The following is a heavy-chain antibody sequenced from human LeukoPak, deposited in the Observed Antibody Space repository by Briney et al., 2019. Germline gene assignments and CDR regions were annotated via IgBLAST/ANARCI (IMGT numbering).Heavy chain of an antibody. CDR3: AREGSSGYYYFDY. V-gene: IGHV1-46*01. Sequence: ASVKVSCKASGYTFTSYYMHWVRQAPGQGLEWMGISIPSGGITTHAQKFQGRVTMTRDTSTSTVYMELSSLRSEGTAVYYCAREGSSGYYYFDYWGQGTLVTVSS. CDR2: SIPSGGIT. D-gene: IGHD3-22*01. CDR1: GYTFTSYY. J-gene: IGHJ4*02.